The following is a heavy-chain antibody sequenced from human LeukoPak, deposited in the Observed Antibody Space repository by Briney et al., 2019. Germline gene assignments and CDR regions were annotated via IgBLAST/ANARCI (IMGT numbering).Heavy chain of an antibody. CDR3: ARLRIRRGQLWSLPYFDY. D-gene: IGHD5-18*01. V-gene: IGHV3-66*01. Sequence: GGSLRLSCAASGFTVSNNYMSWVRQAPGKGLERVSVIYSGGYTYYADSVKGRFTISRDNSKNTLYLQMNSLRAEDTAVYYCARLRIRRGQLWSLPYFDYWGQGTLVTVSS. J-gene: IGHJ4*02. CDR2: IYSGGYT. CDR1: GFTVSNNY.